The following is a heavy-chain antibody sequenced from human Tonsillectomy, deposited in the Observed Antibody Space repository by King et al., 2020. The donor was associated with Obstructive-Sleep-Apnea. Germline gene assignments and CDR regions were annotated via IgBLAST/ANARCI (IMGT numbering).Heavy chain of an antibody. V-gene: IGHV2-70*13. CDR2: IDWDEDK. D-gene: IGHD6-19*01. CDR3: ERIKKCRGGSGWYGMDV. J-gene: IGHJ6*02. CDR1: GFSLSTSGMC. Sequence: LTLKESGPALVKPTQTLTLTCTFSGFSLSTSGMCVSWIRQPPGKALEWLARIDWDEDKYYSTSLKTRLTISKETSKNQVVLRMTNKDPGDTATYYCERIKKCRGGSGWYGMDVWGQGTTVTVSS.